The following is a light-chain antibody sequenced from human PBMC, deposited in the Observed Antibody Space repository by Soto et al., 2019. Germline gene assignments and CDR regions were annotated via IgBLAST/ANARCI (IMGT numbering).Light chain of an antibody. V-gene: IGKV3-11*01. CDR3: QQYNNWPS. Sequence: EIVLTQSPATLSLWPVGIARLSFMASQSVSSYLAWYQQKPGQAPRLLIYDASNRATGIPARFSDSGSGTDFTLTISSLETEDFAVYYCQQYNNWPSFGQGTKVDI. CDR2: DAS. J-gene: IGKJ1*01. CDR1: QSVSSY.